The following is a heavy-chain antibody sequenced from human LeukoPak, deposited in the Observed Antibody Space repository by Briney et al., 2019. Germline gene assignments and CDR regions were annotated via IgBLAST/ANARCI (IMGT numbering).Heavy chain of an antibody. CDR2: IDPSNSYT. J-gene: IGHJ4*02. Sequence: HGESLKISCKGSGYSSTSYGISRVRQMPGKGLEWMGRIDPSNSYTNYSPSFQGHVTISADKSISTAYLQWSSLKASDTAMYYCARHGSGWRVDYWGQGTLVTVSS. CDR3: ARHGSGWRVDY. CDR1: GYSSTSYG. V-gene: IGHV5-10-1*01. D-gene: IGHD6-19*01.